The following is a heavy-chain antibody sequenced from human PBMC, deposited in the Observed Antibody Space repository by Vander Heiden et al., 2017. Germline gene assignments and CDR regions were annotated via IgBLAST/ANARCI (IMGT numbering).Heavy chain of an antibody. D-gene: IGHD3-10*01. Sequence: QVQLQESGPGLVKPSQTLSLSCPVSGGSISSGVYYWSWIRQHPGKGLGWIGYIYYSGSTYYNPSLKSRVTISVDTSKNQFSLKLSSVTAANTAVYYCARDPAAGPKDYYYYGMDVWGQGTTVTVSS. CDR3: ARDPAAGPKDYYYYGMDV. V-gene: IGHV4-31*03. CDR2: IYYSGST. J-gene: IGHJ6*02. CDR1: GGSISSGVYY.